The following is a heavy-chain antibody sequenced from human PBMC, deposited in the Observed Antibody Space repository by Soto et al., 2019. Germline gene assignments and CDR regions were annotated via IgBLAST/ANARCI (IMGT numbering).Heavy chain of an antibody. CDR2: SSGSGGST. V-gene: IGHV3-23*01. Sequence: GGSLRLSCAASGFTFSSYAMSWVRQAPGKGLEWVSASSGSGGSTYYADSVKGRFTISRDNSKNTLYLQMNSLRAEDTAVYYCAKDLSYCGGDCPRRAFDIWGQGTMVTVSS. D-gene: IGHD2-21*01. CDR3: AKDLSYCGGDCPRRAFDI. CDR1: GFTFSSYA. J-gene: IGHJ3*02.